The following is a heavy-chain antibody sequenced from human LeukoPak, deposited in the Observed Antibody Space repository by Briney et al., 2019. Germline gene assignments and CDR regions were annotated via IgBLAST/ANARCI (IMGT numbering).Heavy chain of an antibody. CDR1: GGSISTYY. CDR2: IYYSGGT. V-gene: IGHV4-59*01. D-gene: IGHD1-7*01. J-gene: IGHJ4*02. CDR3: ARALGLTTSEFDY. Sequence: SETLSLTCTVSGGSISTYYWSWIRQPPGKGLEWIGFIYYSGGTKYNPSLKSRVTISVDASKNQFSLNLSSVTAADTAVYYCARALGLTTSEFDYWGQGTLVTVSS.